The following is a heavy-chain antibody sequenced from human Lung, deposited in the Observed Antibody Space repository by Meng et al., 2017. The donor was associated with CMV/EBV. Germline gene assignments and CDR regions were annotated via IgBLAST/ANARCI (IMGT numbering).Heavy chain of an antibody. CDR2: IDRSGNT. D-gene: IGHD7-27*01. CDR1: GGSFNGYF. CDR3: AKGPFKLPKGQLRNNYYYYGFDV. J-gene: IGHJ6*02. V-gene: IGHV4-34*01. Sequence: SETXSLXXALYGGSFNGYFWSWIRQFPGQGLEWFGEIDRSGNTNYNPSLESRHSISRDPSRNQFSLKLSSLTASGTCLYYGAKGPFKLPKGQLRNNYYYYGFDVWGQGXTVTVSS.